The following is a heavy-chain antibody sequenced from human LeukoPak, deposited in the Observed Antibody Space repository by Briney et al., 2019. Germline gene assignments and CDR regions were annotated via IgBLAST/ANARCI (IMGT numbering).Heavy chain of an antibody. CDR1: GFTFDGYG. CDR3: AKLLYDSSGPSDY. Sequence: GGSLRLSCAASGFTFDGYGMSWVRQVPGKGLEWVSGISWNSGSIAYADSVKGRFTISRENAKNSLYLQMNSLRTEDTALYYCAKLLYDSSGPSDYWGQGTLVTVSS. V-gene: IGHV3-9*01. CDR2: ISWNSGSI. D-gene: IGHD3-22*01. J-gene: IGHJ4*02.